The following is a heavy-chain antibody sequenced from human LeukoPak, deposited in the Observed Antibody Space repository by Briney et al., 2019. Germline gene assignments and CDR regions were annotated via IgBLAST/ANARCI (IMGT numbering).Heavy chain of an antibody. J-gene: IGHJ6*02. Sequence: GGSLRLSCAASGFTFSSYSMNWVRQAPGKGLEWVSAISGSGGSTYYADSVKGRFAISRDNSKNTLYLQMNSLRAEDTAVYYCAKVGGDLWFGELFPPYYYGMDVWGQGTTVTVSS. CDR2: ISGSGGST. V-gene: IGHV3-23*01. CDR3: AKVGGDLWFGELFPPYYYGMDV. CDR1: GFTFSSYS. D-gene: IGHD3-10*01.